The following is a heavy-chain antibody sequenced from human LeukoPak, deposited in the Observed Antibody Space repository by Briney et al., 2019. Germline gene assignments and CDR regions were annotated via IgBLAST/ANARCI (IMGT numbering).Heavy chain of an antibody. CDR2: ISGSGGST. Sequence: PGASLRLSCAASGFTFSSYAMSWVRQAPGKGLEWVSAISGSGGSTYYADSVKGRFTISRDNSKNTLYLQMNSLRAEDTAVYYCAKGLVLAARYGMDVWGQGTTVTVSS. D-gene: IGHD2-2*01. CDR3: AKGLVLAARYGMDV. CDR1: GFTFSSYA. J-gene: IGHJ6*02. V-gene: IGHV3-23*01.